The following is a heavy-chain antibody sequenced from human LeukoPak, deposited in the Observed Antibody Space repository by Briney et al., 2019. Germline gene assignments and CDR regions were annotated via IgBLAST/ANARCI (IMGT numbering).Heavy chain of an antibody. CDR2: IYPGDSDT. D-gene: IGHD3-10*01. Sequence: GESLKISCKGSGYSFPIYWIAWVRQMPGKGLEWMGFIYPGDSDTRYSPSFQGQITISADKSISTAYLQWSSLKASDTAMYYCARRSTYGSGTNYLFDYWGQGTLVTVSS. CDR1: GYSFPIYW. V-gene: IGHV5-51*01. CDR3: ARRSTYGSGTNYLFDY. J-gene: IGHJ4*02.